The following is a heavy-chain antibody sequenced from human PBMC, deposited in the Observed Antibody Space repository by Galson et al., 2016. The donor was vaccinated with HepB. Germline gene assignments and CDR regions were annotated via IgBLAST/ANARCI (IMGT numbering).Heavy chain of an antibody. Sequence: SLRLSCAASGFTFSNFWMSWVRQAPGKGLEWVANIKQDGSEKYYVDSVKGRFTISRDNAENALYLQMNSLRAEDTALYYCARDSKHVHYASGSPKDVWGQGTTVTVSS. V-gene: IGHV3-7*01. CDR2: IKQDGSEK. D-gene: IGHD3-10*01. CDR3: ARDSKHVHYASGSPKDV. CDR1: GFTFSNFW. J-gene: IGHJ6*02.